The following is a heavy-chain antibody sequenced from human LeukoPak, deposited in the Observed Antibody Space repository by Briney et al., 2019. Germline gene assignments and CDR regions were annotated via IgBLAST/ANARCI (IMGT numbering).Heavy chain of an antibody. CDR2: ISHTGSP. D-gene: IGHD6-13*01. CDR1: GGSISSTNW. V-gene: IGHV4/OR15-8*01. J-gene: IGHJ4*02. Sequence: SETVSLTCGVSGGSISSTNWWSWVRQSPGKGLEWIGQISHTGSPNYNPSLKSRLTMSVDKSKNQFSLNLSSVIAADTAVYYCARLNWPSSYGDRFESWGRGMLVTVSS. CDR3: ARLNWPSSYGDRFES.